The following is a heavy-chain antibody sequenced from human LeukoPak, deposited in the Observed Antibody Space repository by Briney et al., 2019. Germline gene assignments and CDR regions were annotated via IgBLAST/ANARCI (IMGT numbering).Heavy chain of an antibody. D-gene: IGHD6-13*01. CDR2: IYWDDNM. CDR1: GFSLNTSEVG. V-gene: IGHV2-5*02. Sequence: ESGPTLVKPTQTLTLTCTFSGFSLNTSEVGVAWVRQPPGKALEWLALIYWDDNMRYSPSLKSRFTITKDTSNNQVVLTMTIVGPVDTATYYCARLTSSWYAYYYYMDVWGKGTTVTVS. CDR3: ARLTSSWYAYYYYMDV. J-gene: IGHJ6*03.